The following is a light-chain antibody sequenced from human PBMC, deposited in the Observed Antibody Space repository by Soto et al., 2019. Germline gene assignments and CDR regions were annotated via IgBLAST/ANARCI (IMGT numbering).Light chain of an antibody. CDR2: EGK. Sequence: QSALTQPASVSGSPGQSITISCTGTSSDIGRYKFVSWFQQHPGKAPKLMIFEGKNRPSGVSNRFSGSKSGNTASLTISGLQAEDEAIYFCSSSTNTNTLVIFGGGTKVTVL. CDR3: SSSTNTNTLVI. CDR1: SSDIGRYKF. J-gene: IGLJ2*01. V-gene: IGLV2-14*01.